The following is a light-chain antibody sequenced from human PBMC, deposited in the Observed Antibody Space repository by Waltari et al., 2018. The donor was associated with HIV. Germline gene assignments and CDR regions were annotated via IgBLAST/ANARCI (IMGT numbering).Light chain of an antibody. Sequence: DIQMTQSPSSLSASVGDRVTITCRANRSISTNLNWYQQQPGKAPKLLIYSASSLQSGVPSRFSGSGSGIDFTPTISSLQPEDFATYYCQQSYGTPLTFGGGTKVEIK. V-gene: IGKV1-39*01. CDR3: QQSYGTPLT. CDR2: SAS. J-gene: IGKJ4*01. CDR1: RSISTN.